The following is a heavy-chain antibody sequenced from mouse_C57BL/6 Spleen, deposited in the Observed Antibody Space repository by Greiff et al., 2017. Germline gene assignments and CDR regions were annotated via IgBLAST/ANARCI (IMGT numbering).Heavy chain of an antibody. V-gene: IGHV1-26*01. CDR2: INPNNGGT. D-gene: IGHD4-1*01. J-gene: IGHJ3*01. CDR1: GYTFTDYY. CDR3: ARELGGFAY. Sequence: VQLQQSGPELVKPGASVKISCKASGYTFTDYYMNWVKQSHGKSLEWIGYINPNNGGTNYNQKFKGKATLTVDKSSSTAYMELRSLTSEDSAVXYCARELGGFAYWGQGTLVTVSA.